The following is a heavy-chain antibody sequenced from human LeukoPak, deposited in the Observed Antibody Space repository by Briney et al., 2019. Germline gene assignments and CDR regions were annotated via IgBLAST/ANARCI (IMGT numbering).Heavy chain of an antibody. J-gene: IGHJ3*02. V-gene: IGHV4-39*01. D-gene: IGHD1-26*01. CDR2: FFYSGST. Sequence: SETLSLTCTVSGDSISNNPDFWGWIRQPPGKGLEWIGSFFYSGSTYYNPSLKGRVTISVDTSKNQFSLKLSSVTAADTAVYYCARHSRRGSSPTRPSDIWGQRTLVTVSS. CDR1: GDSISNNPDF. CDR3: ARHSRRGSSPTRPSDI.